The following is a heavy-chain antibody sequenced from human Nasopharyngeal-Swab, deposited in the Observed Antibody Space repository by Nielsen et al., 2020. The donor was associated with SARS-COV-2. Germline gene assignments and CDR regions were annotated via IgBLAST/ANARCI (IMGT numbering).Heavy chain of an antibody. CDR2: IYPGDSDT. CDR3: ARRRYYDSSGYYHKSAFDI. V-gene: IGHV5-51*01. D-gene: IGHD3-22*01. CDR1: GYSFTSYW. Sequence: GESLKISCTGSGYSFTSYWIGWVPQMPGKGLEWMGIIYPGDSDTRYSPSFQGQVTISADKSIRTAYLRWSSLKASETAMYYCARRRYYDSSGYYHKSAFDIWGQGTMVTVSS. J-gene: IGHJ3*02.